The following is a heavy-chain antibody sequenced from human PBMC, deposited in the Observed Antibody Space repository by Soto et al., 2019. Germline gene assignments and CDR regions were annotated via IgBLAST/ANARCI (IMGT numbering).Heavy chain of an antibody. D-gene: IGHD3-10*01. CDR3: ARHPRFGESDY. J-gene: IGHJ4*02. V-gene: IGHV4-59*08. CDR1: GGSISSYY. CDR2: IYYSGST. Sequence: SETLSLTCTVSGGSISSYYWSWIRQPPGKGLEWIGYIYYSGSTNYNPSLKSRVTISVDTSKNQFSLKLSSVTAADTAVYYCARHPRFGESDYWGQGTLVTSPQ.